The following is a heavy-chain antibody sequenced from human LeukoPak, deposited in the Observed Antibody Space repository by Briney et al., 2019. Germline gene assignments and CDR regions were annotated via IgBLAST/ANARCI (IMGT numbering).Heavy chain of an antibody. CDR2: IYSGGST. J-gene: IGHJ4*02. CDR3: AKDVELLWFGEFLY. CDR1: GFTVSSNY. D-gene: IGHD3-10*01. Sequence: GGSLRLSCAASGFTVSSNYMSWVRQAPGKGLEWVSVIYSGGSTYYADSVKGRFTISRDNSKNTLYLQMNSLRAEDTAVYYCAKDVELLWFGEFLYWGQGTLVTVSS. V-gene: IGHV3-66*01.